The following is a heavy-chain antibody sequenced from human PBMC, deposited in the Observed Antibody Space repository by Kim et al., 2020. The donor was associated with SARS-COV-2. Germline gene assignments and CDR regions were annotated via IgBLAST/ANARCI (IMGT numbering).Heavy chain of an antibody. Sequence: SPSHKSRSSLSVDTSKNQFALKLSSVTAADTAVYYCARWGSGTARYFDYWGQGTLVTVSS. V-gene: IGHV4-59*01. D-gene: IGHD3-16*01. J-gene: IGHJ4*02. CDR3: ARWGSGTARYFDY.